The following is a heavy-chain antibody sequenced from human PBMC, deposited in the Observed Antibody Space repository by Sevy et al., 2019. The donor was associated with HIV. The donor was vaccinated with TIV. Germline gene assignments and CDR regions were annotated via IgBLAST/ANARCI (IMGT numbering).Heavy chain of an antibody. J-gene: IGHJ3*02. CDR2: LSGSGAST. D-gene: IGHD3-22*01. V-gene: IGHV3-23*01. CDR1: GFTFTTYA. Sequence: GGSLRLSCAASGFTFTTYAMGWVRQAPGKGLKWVSTLSGSGASTYYADSVKGRFTNSRDNSKNTLFLQMNSLDAEDTAVYYCTKDFYDSRGYYPMEAFDIWGQGTMVTVSS. CDR3: TKDFYDSRGYYPMEAFDI.